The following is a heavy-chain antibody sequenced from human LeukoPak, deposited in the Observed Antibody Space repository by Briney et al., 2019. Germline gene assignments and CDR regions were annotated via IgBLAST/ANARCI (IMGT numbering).Heavy chain of an antibody. J-gene: IGHJ4*02. CDR1: GFTFSSYW. Sequence: GGSLRLSCAASGFTFSSYWMSWVRQAPGKGLEWVANIKQGGSEKYYVDSVKGRFTISRDNAKNSLYLQMNSLRAEDTAVYYCARDKIVGATHFDYWGQGTLVTVSS. V-gene: IGHV3-7*01. CDR2: IKQGGSEK. CDR3: ARDKIVGATHFDY. D-gene: IGHD1-26*01.